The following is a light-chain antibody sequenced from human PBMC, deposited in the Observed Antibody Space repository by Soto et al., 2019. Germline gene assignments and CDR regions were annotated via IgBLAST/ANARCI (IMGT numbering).Light chain of an antibody. CDR1: QNVMYN. V-gene: IGKV3-15*01. Sequence: EIVLTQSPATLSVSPGGRATLSCRASQNVMYNLAWYQQKPGQAPRLLVYGASTRAADAPPRFRGSGSGTEFSLTISSLQSEDYGTYVCQHYSSWPRTCGQGSRVEIK. CDR3: QHYSSWPRT. CDR2: GAS. J-gene: IGKJ1*01.